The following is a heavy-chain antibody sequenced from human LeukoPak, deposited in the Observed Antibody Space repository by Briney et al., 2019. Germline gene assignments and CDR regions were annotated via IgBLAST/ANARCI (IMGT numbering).Heavy chain of an antibody. J-gene: IGHJ5*02. V-gene: IGHV4-34*01. Sequence: AETLSLTCAVYGGSFSGYYWSWIRQPPGKGLEWIGEINHSGSTNYNPSLKSRVTISVDTSKNQFSLKLSSVTAADTAVYYCARGGVSDWFDPWGQGTLVTVSS. CDR3: ARGGVSDWFDP. D-gene: IGHD2-8*01. CDR1: GGSFSGYY. CDR2: INHSGST.